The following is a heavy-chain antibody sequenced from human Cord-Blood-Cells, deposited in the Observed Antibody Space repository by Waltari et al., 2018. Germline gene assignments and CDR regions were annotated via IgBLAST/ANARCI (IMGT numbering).Heavy chain of an antibody. CDR1: GFTVSSNY. CDR3: ARGGDDNGVVPAALWYFDY. CDR2: IYSGGST. D-gene: IGHD2-2*01. J-gene: IGHJ4*02. Sequence: EVQLVESGGGLVQPGGSLRLSCAASGFTVSSNYMSWVRQAPGKGLEWVSVIYSGGSTYYADSVKGRFTISRDNSKNTLYLQMNSLRAEDTAVYYCARGGDDNGVVPAALWYFDYWGQGTLVTVSS. V-gene: IGHV3-66*01.